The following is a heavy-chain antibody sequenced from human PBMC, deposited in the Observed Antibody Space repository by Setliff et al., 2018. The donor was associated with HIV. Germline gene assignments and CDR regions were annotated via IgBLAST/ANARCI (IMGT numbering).Heavy chain of an antibody. CDR1: GFIFNTYG. CDR3: ARSHYSRGESFDY. D-gene: IGHD2-21*01. J-gene: IGHJ4*02. V-gene: IGHV3-33*01. Sequence: GGSLRLSCAASGFIFNTYGMHWVRQAPGKGLEWVAVIWYDGSNKYYADSVKGRFTISRDNSKNTLYLQMNSLRAEDTAVYYCARSHYSRGESFDYWGQGTLVTVSS. CDR2: IWYDGSNK.